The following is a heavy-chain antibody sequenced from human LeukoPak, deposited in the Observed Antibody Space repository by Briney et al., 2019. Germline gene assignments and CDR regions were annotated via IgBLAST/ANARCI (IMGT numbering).Heavy chain of an antibody. CDR1: GFSFSTYG. Sequence: GGSLRLSCAAYGFSFSTYGMHWVRQAPGKRLESVAVIWYDESHQYYADSVKGRFTISRDMSNNTLYLQMNNLRVDDTALYYCARDLGLRYGSGAYRFDPWGQGTQVIVSS. V-gene: IGHV3-33*08. CDR3: ARDLGLRYGSGAYRFDP. D-gene: IGHD3-10*01. CDR2: IWYDESHQ. J-gene: IGHJ5*02.